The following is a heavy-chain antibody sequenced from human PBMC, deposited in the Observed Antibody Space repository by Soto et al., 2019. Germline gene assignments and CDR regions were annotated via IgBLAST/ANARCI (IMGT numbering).Heavy chain of an antibody. CDR3: AREGSSSGPNYFDY. D-gene: IGHD6-6*01. V-gene: IGHV1-69*13. CDR1: GYTFTSYD. CDR2: INPNFGKA. J-gene: IGHJ4*02. Sequence: SVKVSCKASGYTFTSYDINWVRQATGQGLEWMGGINPNFGKADYAQKFQGRVTITADESTSTAYMELSSLRSEDTAVYYCAREGSSSGPNYFDYWGQGTLVPSPQ.